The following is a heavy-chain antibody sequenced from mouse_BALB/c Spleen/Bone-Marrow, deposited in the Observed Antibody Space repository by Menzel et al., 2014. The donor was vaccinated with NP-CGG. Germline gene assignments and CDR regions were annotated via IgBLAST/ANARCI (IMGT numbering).Heavy chain of an antibody. J-gene: IGHJ2*01. V-gene: IGHV5-17*02. D-gene: IGHD1-1*01. CDR3: ASSPYGYFDY. Sequence: EVKLMESGGGLVQPGGSRKLSCAASGFTFSSFGMHWVRRAPEKGLEWVAYISSGSSTIYYADTVKGRFTISRDNPKNTLFLQMTSLRSEDTAMYYCASSPYGYFDYWGQGTTLTVSS. CDR2: ISSGSSTI. CDR1: GFTFSSFG.